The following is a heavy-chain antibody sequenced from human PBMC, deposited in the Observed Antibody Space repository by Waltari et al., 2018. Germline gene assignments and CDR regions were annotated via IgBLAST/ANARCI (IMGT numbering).Heavy chain of an antibody. V-gene: IGHV1-69*08. CDR3: ARGGGSATVTMGLGWFDP. D-gene: IGHD4-17*01. J-gene: IGHJ5*02. Sequence: QVQLVQSGAEVKKPGSSVKVSCKASGGTFSSYAISWVRQAPGQGLEWMGRIIPIFGTANYEQKFQGRVTITADKSTSTAYMELSSLRSEDTAVYYWARGGGSATVTMGLGWFDPWGQGTLVTVSS. CDR1: GGTFSSYA. CDR2: IIPIFGTA.